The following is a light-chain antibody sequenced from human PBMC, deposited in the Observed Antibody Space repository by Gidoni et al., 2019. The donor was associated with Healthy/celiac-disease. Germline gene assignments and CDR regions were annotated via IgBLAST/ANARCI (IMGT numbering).Light chain of an antibody. V-gene: IGKV1-39*01. Sequence: DFQLTQSPSSLSASVGDRVTITSRASQSISSYLYWYQQKPGKAPKLLIYAASSLQSGVPSRFSGSGSGTDFTLTISSLQPEDFATYYCQQINSTPPTFGQGTKLEIK. CDR2: AAS. J-gene: IGKJ2*01. CDR3: QQINSTPPT. CDR1: QSISSY.